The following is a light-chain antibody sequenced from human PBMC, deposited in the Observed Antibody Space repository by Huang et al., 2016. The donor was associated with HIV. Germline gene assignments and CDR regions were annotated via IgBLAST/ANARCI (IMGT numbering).Light chain of an antibody. J-gene: IGKJ1*01. CDR3: QQSYNTPPT. CDR1: QSISNY. Sequence: DIQMTQSPASLSASVGDRVTITCRATQSISNYGNWYQQNPGKAPTLLIYGAATLQSGVPSRFSCSGSGTDFTLTISSLQPEDFTTYYCQQSYNTPPTFGQGTKVEI. V-gene: IGKV1-39*01. CDR2: GAA.